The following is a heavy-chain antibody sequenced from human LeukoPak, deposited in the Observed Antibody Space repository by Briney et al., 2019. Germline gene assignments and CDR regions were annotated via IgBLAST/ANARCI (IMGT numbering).Heavy chain of an antibody. CDR3: ARRSYSHDAFDI. V-gene: IGHV3-48*01. Sequence: PGGSLRLSRAASGFTFSTYSMNWVRRAPGKGLEWVSYISSSSTTIYFADSVKGRFTISRDNAKNSLYLQMNSLRAEDTAVYHCARRSYSHDAFDIWGQGTMVTVSS. CDR2: ISSSSTTI. CDR1: GFTFSTYS. D-gene: IGHD2-21*01. J-gene: IGHJ3*02.